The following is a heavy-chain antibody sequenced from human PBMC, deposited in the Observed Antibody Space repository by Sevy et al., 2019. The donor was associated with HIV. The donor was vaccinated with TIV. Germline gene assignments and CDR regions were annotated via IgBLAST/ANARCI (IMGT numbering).Heavy chain of an antibody. D-gene: IGHD5-12*01. V-gene: IGHV3-23*01. J-gene: IGHJ6*02. Sequence: GGSLRLSCAASGFTFTTYAMTWVRQAPGKGLQWVSAISGSGGSKYYEDSVEGRFTISRDNSKSTLYLQMNSLTPEDTAVYYCAKRYSGTMAPYDFYYGLDVWGQGTTVTVSS. CDR3: AKRYSGTMAPYDFYYGLDV. CDR2: ISGSGGSK. CDR1: GFTFTTYA.